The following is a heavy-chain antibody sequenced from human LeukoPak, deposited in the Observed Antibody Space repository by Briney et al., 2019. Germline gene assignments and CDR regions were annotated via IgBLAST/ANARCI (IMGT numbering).Heavy chain of an antibody. CDR2: INHSGST. V-gene: IGHV4-34*01. J-gene: IGHJ6*03. CDR3: ARGRGARRSKPYYYYMDV. D-gene: IGHD6-6*01. CDR1: GGSFSGYY. Sequence: SETLSLTCAVYGGSFSGYYWSWIRQPPGKGLEWIGEINHSGSTNYNPSLRSRVTISVDTSKNQFSLKLSSVTAADTAVYYCARGRGARRSKPYYYYMDVWGQGTMVTVSS.